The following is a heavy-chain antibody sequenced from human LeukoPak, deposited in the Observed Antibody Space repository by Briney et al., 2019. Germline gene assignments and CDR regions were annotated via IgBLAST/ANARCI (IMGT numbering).Heavy chain of an antibody. J-gene: IGHJ4*02. CDR1: GGSISSYY. CDR2: IYYSGST. V-gene: IGHV4-59*08. CDR3: ARLSYSSSWYIDY. D-gene: IGHD6-13*01. Sequence: SETLSLTCTVSGGSISSYYWSWIRQPPGKGLEWIGYIYYSGSTNYNPSLKSRVTISVDTSKNQFSLKLSSVTAADTAVYYCARLSYSSSWYIDYWGQGTLVTVSS.